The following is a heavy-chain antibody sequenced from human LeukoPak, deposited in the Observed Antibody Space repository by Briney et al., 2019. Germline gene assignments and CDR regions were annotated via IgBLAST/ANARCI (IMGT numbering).Heavy chain of an antibody. CDR1: GYTFTSYD. V-gene: IGHV1-8*01. CDR2: MNPNSGNT. CDR3: ARAITNPNIAVAGTSKKVNWFDP. D-gene: IGHD6-19*01. J-gene: IGHJ5*02. Sequence: GASVKVSCKASGYTFTSYDINWVRQATGQGLEWMGWMNPNSGNTGYAQKFQGRVTMTRNTSISTACMELSSLRSEDTAVYYCARAITNPNIAVAGTSKKVNWFDPWGQGTLVTVSS.